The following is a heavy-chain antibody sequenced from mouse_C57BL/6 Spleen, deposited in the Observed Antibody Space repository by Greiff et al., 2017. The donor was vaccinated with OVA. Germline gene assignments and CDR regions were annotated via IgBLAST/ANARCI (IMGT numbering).Heavy chain of an antibody. J-gene: IGHJ3*01. CDR3: ALYDFWFAY. CDR1: GYSITSGYY. CDR2: ISYDGSN. Sequence: VQLKESGPGLVKPSQSLSLTCSVTGYSITSGYYWNWIRQFPGNKLEWMGYISYDGSNNYNPSLKNRISITRDTSKNPVFLKLNSVTTEDTATYYCALYDFWFAYWGQGTLVTVAA. D-gene: IGHD2-3*01. V-gene: IGHV3-6*01.